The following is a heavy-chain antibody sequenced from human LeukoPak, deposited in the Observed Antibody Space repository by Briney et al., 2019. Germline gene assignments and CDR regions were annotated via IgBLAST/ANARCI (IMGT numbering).Heavy chain of an antibody. CDR1: GFTFTNSA. CDR3: ARRPNWGFSDF. Sequence: PGGSLRLSCVASGFTFTNSAMQWVRQAPGKGLEWVSTIGATGANTYYADSVRGRLTISRDNSSNTVSLQMNSLRVEDAAVYYCARRPNWGFSDFWGPGTLVTVSP. D-gene: IGHD7-27*01. J-gene: IGHJ4*02. CDR2: IGATGANT. V-gene: IGHV3-23*01.